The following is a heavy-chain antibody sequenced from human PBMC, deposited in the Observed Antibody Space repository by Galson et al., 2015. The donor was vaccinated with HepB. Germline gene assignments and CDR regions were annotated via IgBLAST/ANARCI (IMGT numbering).Heavy chain of an antibody. CDR2: ISYDGSNK. D-gene: IGHD5-24*01. Sequence: SLRLSCAASGFTFSSYGMHWVRQAPGKGLEWVAVISYDGSNKYYADSVKGRFTISRDNSKNTLYLQMNSLRAEDTAVYYCAKLARDGYKLDWWFDLWGRGTLVTVSS. J-gene: IGHJ2*01. V-gene: IGHV3-30*18. CDR3: AKLARDGYKLDWWFDL. CDR1: GFTFSSYG.